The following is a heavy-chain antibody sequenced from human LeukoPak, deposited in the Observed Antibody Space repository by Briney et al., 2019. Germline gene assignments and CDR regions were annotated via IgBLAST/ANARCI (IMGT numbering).Heavy chain of an antibody. CDR2: INPNSGGT. V-gene: IGHV1-2*06. J-gene: IGHJ3*02. CDR3: ARQRSGWSYDAFDI. CDR1: GYTFTGYH. D-gene: IGHD6-19*01. Sequence: GASVKVSCXASGYTFTGYHMHWVRQAPGQGLEWMRRINPNSGGTNYAQKFQGRATMTRDTSISTAYMELSRLRSDDTAVYYCARQRSGWSYDAFDIWGQGTMVTVSS.